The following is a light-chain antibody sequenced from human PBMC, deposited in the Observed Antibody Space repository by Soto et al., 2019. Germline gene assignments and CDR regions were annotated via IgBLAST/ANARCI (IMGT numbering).Light chain of an antibody. CDR2: GAS. CDR1: QSVGSN. J-gene: IGKJ1*01. V-gene: IGKV3-15*01. CDR3: QQYNKWPTWT. Sequence: EIVMTQSPATLSVSPGEGDSLSCRATQSVGSNLAWYQQRPGQAPRLLTYGASTRATDIPARFSGSGSGTEFTLTISSLQSEDFATYYCQQYNKWPTWTFGQGTKVDIK.